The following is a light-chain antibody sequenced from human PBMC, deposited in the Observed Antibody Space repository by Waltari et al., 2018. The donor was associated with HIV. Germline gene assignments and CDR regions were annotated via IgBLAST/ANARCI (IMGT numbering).Light chain of an antibody. CDR1: QDINKY. Sequence: DIQMTHSPSSLSASVGDRVTITCQPSQDINKYLNWYQQKPGKAPDLLIYGAYDMKTGIPARFSGSGSGTEFTLTISSLQPEDLATYFCQQYENLPSITFGQGTRVEIK. CDR2: GAY. J-gene: IGKJ5*01. V-gene: IGKV1-33*01. CDR3: QQYENLPSIT.